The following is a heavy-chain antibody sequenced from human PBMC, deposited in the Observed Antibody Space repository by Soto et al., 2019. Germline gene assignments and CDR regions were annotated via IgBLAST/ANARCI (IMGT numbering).Heavy chain of an antibody. D-gene: IGHD3-10*01. Sequence: GGSLRLFCAASGFTFSSYGMHWVRQAPGKGLEWVAVIWYDGSNKYYADSVKGRFTISRDNSKNTLYLQMNSLRAEDTAVYYCARGRLSGGSGSYYNYYYYGMDVWGQGTTVTVSS. CDR2: IWYDGSNK. J-gene: IGHJ6*02. V-gene: IGHV3-33*01. CDR1: GFTFSSYG. CDR3: ARGRLSGGSGSYYNYYYYGMDV.